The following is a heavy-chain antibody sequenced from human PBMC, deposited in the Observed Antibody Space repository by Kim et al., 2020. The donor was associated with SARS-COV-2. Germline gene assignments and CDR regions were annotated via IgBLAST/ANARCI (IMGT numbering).Heavy chain of an antibody. CDR1: GFTFSTYA. D-gene: IGHD2-21*02. Sequence: GGSLRLFCAASGFTFSTYAMSWVRQAPGKGLEWVSGISGSGATSYYADSVKGRFTISRDNSKDTIYLQMNSLRVEDTAKYYCAKVFGYWESGDQRYYYH. CDR2: ISGSGATS. J-gene: IGHJ6*03. V-gene: IGHV3-23*01. CDR3: AKVFGYWESGDQRYYYH.